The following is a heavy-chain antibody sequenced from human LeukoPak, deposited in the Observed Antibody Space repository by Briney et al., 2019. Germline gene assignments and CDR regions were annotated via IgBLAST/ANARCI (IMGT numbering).Heavy chain of an antibody. J-gene: IGHJ6*03. Sequence: GASVKVSCKASGYTFTSYGISWVRQAPGQGLEWMGWISAYNGNTNYAQKLQGRVTMTTDTSTSTAYMELRSLRSDDTAVYYCAREGIAAPHYYYYYMDVWGKGTTVIVSS. D-gene: IGHD6-13*01. CDR2: ISAYNGNT. V-gene: IGHV1-18*01. CDR1: GYTFTSYG. CDR3: AREGIAAPHYYYYYMDV.